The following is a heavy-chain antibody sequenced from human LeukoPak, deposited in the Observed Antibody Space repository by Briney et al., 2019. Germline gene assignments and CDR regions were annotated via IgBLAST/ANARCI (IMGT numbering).Heavy chain of an antibody. CDR2: IYYSGST. CDR3: ASPYEQLVHGAFDI. V-gene: IGHV4-39*01. Sequence: SETLSLTCTVSGGSISSSSYYWGWIRQPPGKGLEWIGSIYYSGSTYYNPSLKSRVTISVDTSKNQFSLKLSSVTAADTAVYYCASPYEQLVHGAFDIWGQGTMVTVSS. CDR1: GGSISSSSYY. J-gene: IGHJ3*02. D-gene: IGHD6-6*01.